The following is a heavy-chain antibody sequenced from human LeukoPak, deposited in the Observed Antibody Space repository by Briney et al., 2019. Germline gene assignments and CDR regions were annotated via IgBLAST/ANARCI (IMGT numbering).Heavy chain of an antibody. CDR3: ATYYESSGYRLDY. Sequence: SETLSLTCAVSGASITSHPWNWVRQPPGKGLEWIGEMYNSGTGTYKPSLRSRVTMFFDESKNHFSLKLNSVTATDTAVYYCATYYESSGYRLDYWGQGTLVSVSS. J-gene: IGHJ4*02. D-gene: IGHD3-22*01. CDR1: GASITSHPW. CDR2: MYNSGTG. V-gene: IGHV4-4*02.